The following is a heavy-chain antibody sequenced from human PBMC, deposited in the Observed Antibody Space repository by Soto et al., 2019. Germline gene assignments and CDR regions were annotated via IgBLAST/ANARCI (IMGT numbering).Heavy chain of an antibody. CDR2: IYYSGST. Sequence: SETLSLTCTVSGGSISSYYWSWIRQPPGKGLEWIGYIYYSGSTNYNPSLKSRVTISVDTSKNQFSLKLSSVTAADTAVYYYARVPYSLGFGDPLVGMDVWGQGTTVTVSS. J-gene: IGHJ6*02. CDR1: GGSISSYY. CDR3: ARVPYSLGFGDPLVGMDV. D-gene: IGHD3-10*01. V-gene: IGHV4-59*01.